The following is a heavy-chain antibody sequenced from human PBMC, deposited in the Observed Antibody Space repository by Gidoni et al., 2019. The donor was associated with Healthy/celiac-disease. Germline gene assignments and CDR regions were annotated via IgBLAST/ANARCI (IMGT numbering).Heavy chain of an antibody. V-gene: IGHV4-39*01. CDR2: SYYSGST. CDR3: ARHPWVGASSPRAY. D-gene: IGHD1-26*01. Sequence: QLQLQVSGPGLVKPSATLSLTCTVSGGSISSSSYYWGWIRQPPGKGLEWLGSSYYSGSTYYTSSLKSRFTISVDTSKNQFSLKLSSVTAADTAVYYCARHPWVGASSPRAYWGQGTLVTVSS. J-gene: IGHJ4*02. CDR1: GGSISSSSYY.